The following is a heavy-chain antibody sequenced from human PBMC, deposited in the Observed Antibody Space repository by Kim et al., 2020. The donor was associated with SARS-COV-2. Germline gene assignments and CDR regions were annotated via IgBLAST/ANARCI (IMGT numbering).Heavy chain of an antibody. V-gene: IGHV3-53*01. D-gene: IGHD3-16*01. Sequence: TYYADAVKGRFTISRDNSKNTLYLQMNSLRAEDTAVYYCARGGRGYYFDYWGQGTLVTVSS. CDR2: T. CDR3: ARGGRGYYFDY. J-gene: IGHJ4*02.